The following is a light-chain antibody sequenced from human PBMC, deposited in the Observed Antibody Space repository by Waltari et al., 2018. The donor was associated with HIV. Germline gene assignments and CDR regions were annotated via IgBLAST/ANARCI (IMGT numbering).Light chain of an antibody. CDR1: SSDVGGYNY. CDR3: CSFAGSYTWL. Sequence: QSALTQPRSVSGSPGQSVTISCTGTSSDVGGYNYVSWYQQLPGKAPKLMIYDLTERPSGVPDRFSGPKSGNPASLTISGLQAEDEADYYCCSFAGSYTWLFGGGTKLTVL. J-gene: IGLJ2*01. V-gene: IGLV2-11*01. CDR2: DLT.